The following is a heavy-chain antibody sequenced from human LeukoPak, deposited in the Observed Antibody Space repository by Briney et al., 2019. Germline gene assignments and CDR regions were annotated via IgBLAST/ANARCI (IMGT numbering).Heavy chain of an antibody. D-gene: IGHD6-25*01. CDR1: GGAISSYY. V-gene: IGHV4-39*01. CDR3: ARIAAPGLA. Sequence: PSETLSLTCTVSGGAISSYYWGWIRQPPGKGLEWIGSVYYSGSTYYNSALKSRVSISVDTSRNQFSLKLYSVTAADTSVYFCARIAAPGLAWGQGTLVTVSS. J-gene: IGHJ5*02. CDR2: VYYSGST.